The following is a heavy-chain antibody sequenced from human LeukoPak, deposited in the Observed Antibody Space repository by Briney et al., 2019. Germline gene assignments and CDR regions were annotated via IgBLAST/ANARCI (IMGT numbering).Heavy chain of an antibody. V-gene: IGHV4-59*08. CDR2: ISYSGNT. CDR1: GGSISSYY. Sequence: PSETLSLTCTVSGGSISSYYWSWVRQPPGKGLEWIGHISYSGNTNYNPSLKSRVTISADTSKNQFSLRLSSVTAADTAVYYCARQGGYIAPLALWGQGTLVTVSS. J-gene: IGHJ4*02. CDR3: ARQGGYIAPLAL. D-gene: IGHD6-13*01.